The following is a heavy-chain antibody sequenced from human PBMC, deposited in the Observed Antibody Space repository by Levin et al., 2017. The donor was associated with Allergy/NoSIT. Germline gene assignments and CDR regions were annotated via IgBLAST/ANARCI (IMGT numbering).Heavy chain of an antibody. CDR1: GGSIRSYD. V-gene: IGHV4-59*01. CDR3: ARGLNWGYWYFDF. Sequence: SETLSLTCTVSGGSIRSYDWSWIRQPPGKGLEWIGYIYYSGNTNYNPSLKNRVTISVDTSKNQFSLKLSSVTAADTAVYYCARGLNWGYWYFDFWGRGTLVTVSS. J-gene: IGHJ2*01. D-gene: IGHD7-27*01. CDR2: IYYSGNT.